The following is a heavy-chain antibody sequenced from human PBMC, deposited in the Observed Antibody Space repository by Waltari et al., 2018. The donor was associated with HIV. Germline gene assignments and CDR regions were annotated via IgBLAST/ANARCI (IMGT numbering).Heavy chain of an antibody. Sequence: QVQLVQSGAEVKKPGSSVKVSCKASGGTFSSYTISWVRQAPGQGLEGMGRIIPIYGIANYAQKFQGRVTITADKSTGTDYMELSSLRSEDTAVYYCALYCSGGSCHPVGPWGQGTLVTVSS. CDR3: ALYCSGGSCHPVGP. CDR2: IIPIYGIA. D-gene: IGHD2-15*01. V-gene: IGHV1-69*02. J-gene: IGHJ5*02. CDR1: GGTFSSYT.